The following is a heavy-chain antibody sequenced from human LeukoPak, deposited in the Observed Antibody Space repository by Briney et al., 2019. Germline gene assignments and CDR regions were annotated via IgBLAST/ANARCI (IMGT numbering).Heavy chain of an antibody. J-gene: IGHJ5*02. D-gene: IGHD3-10*01. Sequence: GGSLRLSCAASGFTFSSYSMNWVRQAPGKGLEWVSSISSSSSYIYYADSVKGRFTISRDNAKNSLYLQMNSLRAEDTAVYYCAREITMVRERGGTLWFDPWGQGTLVTVSS. CDR2: ISSSSSYI. V-gene: IGHV3-21*01. CDR1: GFTFSSYS. CDR3: AREITMVRERGGTLWFDP.